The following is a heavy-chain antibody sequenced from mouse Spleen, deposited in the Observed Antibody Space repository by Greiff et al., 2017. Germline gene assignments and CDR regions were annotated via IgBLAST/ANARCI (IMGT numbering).Heavy chain of an antibody. CDR2: IKPSSGYT. CDR3: TPNWDGFAY. Sequence: QVQLQQSGAELAKPGASVKLSCKASGYTFTNYWIYWVKQRPAQGLEWIGYIKPSSGYTEYNQKFKDKATLTADRPSSTAYMQLSSLTYEDSAVYYCTPNWDGFAYWGQGTLVTVST. D-gene: IGHD4-1*01. CDR1: GYTFTNYW. J-gene: IGHJ3*01. V-gene: IGHV1-7*01.